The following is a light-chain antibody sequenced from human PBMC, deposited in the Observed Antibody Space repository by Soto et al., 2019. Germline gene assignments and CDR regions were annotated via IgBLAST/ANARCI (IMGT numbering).Light chain of an antibody. CDR1: QDISSW. CDR3: QQANSFPYT. J-gene: IGKJ2*01. CDR2: AAS. V-gene: IGKV1D-12*01. Sequence: DLQMTQSPSSVSASVGDRVTLTCRASQDISSWLAWYQQKPGKAPNLLIYAASSLQSGVPPRFSGSGSGTDFTLTISSLQPEDFATYFCQQANSFPYTFGQGTKLEIK.